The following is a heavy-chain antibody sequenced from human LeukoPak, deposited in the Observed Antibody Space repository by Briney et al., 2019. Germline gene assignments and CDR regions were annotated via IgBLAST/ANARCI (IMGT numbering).Heavy chain of an antibody. D-gene: IGHD3-10*01. CDR3: ARGYYYGSGSYSGFDY. Sequence: GGSLRLSCAASGFTFSSYSMNWVRQAPGKGLEWVSSISSSSSYIYYADSVKGRFTISRDNAKNSLCLQMNSLRAEDTAVYYCARGYYYGSGSYSGFDYWGQGTLVTVSS. V-gene: IGHV3-21*01. CDR2: ISSSSSYI. J-gene: IGHJ4*02. CDR1: GFTFSSYS.